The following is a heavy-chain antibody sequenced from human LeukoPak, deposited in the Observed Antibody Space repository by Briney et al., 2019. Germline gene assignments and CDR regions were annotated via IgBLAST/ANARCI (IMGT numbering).Heavy chain of an antibody. CDR3: AKEGVPTTSGDAFDI. V-gene: IGHV3-23*01. J-gene: IGHJ3*02. CDR2: ISGSGGST. D-gene: IGHD1-1*01. Sequence: GGSLRLACAASGFTFSSYAMSWVRQAPGKGLEWVSAISGSGGSTYYADSVKGRFTISRDNSKNTLYLQMNSLRADDTAVYYCAKEGVPTTSGDAFDIWGQGTMVIVSS. CDR1: GFTFSSYA.